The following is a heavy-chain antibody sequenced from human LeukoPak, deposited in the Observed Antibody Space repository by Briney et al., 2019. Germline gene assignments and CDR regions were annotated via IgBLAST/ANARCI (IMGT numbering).Heavy chain of an antibody. CDR1: GFTFSSYA. D-gene: IGHD3-10*01. CDR3: ARVLFPVWFGELPY. Sequence: GRSLRLSCAASGFTFSSYAMHWVRQAPGKGLEWVAVISYDESNKYYADSVKGRFTISRDNSKNTLYPQMNSLRAEDTAVYYCARVLFPVWFGELPYWGQGTLVTVSS. V-gene: IGHV3-30*04. J-gene: IGHJ4*02. CDR2: ISYDESNK.